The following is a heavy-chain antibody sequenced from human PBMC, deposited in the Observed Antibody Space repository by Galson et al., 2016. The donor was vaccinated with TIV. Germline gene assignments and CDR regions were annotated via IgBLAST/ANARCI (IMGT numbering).Heavy chain of an antibody. Sequence: SVKVSCKASGGTFGNYAISWVRQAPGQGPEWMGRIIPTFDVIIPAQKLQDRLIMTADRSTSTAYMELKSLRSKDTAVYYCATETGSSGMDVWDQGTTVTVSS. CDR3: ATETGSSGMDV. D-gene: IGHD3-10*01. CDR2: IIPTFDVI. CDR1: GGTFGNYA. J-gene: IGHJ6*02. V-gene: IGHV1-69*04.